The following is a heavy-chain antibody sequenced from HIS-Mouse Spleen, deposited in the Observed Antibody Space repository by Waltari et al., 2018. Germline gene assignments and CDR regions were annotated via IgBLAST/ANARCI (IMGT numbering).Heavy chain of an antibody. CDR2: PYYTSNWDN. J-gene: IGHJ4*02. CDR3: ARAGFRAGDFDY. CDR1: GDSVSSNSAA. D-gene: IGHD7-27*01. Sequence: QVQLQQSGPGLVKPSQTLSLTCAISGDSVSSNSAAWNWIRQSPSRGLEWLGRPYYTSNWDNDDAVSVKSRITINPDTSKNQFSLQLNSVTPDETAVYYCARAGFRAGDFDYWGQGTLVTVSS. V-gene: IGHV6-1*01.